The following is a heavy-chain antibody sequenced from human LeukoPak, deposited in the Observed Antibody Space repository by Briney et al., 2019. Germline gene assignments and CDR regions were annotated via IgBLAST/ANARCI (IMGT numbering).Heavy chain of an antibody. D-gene: IGHD3-3*01. CDR3: ARGLRFLERPDSRAYYYYYMDV. J-gene: IGHJ6*03. V-gene: IGHV4-34*01. CDR1: GGSFSGYY. Sequence: SETLSLTCAVYGGSFSGYYWSWIRQPPGKGLEWMGEINHSGSTNYNPSLKSRVTTSVDTSKNQFSLKLSSVTAADTAVYYCARGLRFLERPDSRAYYYYYMDVWGKGTTVTVSS. CDR2: INHSGST.